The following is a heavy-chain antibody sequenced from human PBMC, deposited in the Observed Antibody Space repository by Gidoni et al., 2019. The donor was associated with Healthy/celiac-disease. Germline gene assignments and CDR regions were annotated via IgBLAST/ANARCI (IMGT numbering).Heavy chain of an antibody. CDR1: GDSVSSNSAA. Sequence: QVQLQQSGPGLVKPSQTLSLPCAISGDSVSSNSAAWNWIRQSPSRGLEWLGRTYYRSKWDNDYEGSVKSRRTINPDTSKNQFSRQRNSVTPEDKAVYYCARARCSSGWCDVDDWGQGTLVTVSS. D-gene: IGHD6-19*01. CDR3: ARARCSSGWCDVDD. V-gene: IGHV6-1*01. CDR2: TYYRSKWDN. J-gene: IGHJ4*02.